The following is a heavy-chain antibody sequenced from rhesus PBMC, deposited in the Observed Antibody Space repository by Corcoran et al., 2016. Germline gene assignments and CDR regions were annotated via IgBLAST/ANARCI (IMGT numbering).Heavy chain of an antibody. CDR2: IYGNSENN. J-gene: IGHJ4*01. CDR1: GGSISDYYS. V-gene: IGHV4S9*01. Sequence: QVQLQESGPGLVKPSETLSLTCAVSGGSISDYYSWTWLRPPPGTGLSVIGNIYGNSENNENNPSLKSRVTMSKDTSKNQVFLRLNSGTAADTAIYYCARERYCTGSDWQAYDFWGQGVLVTVS. CDR3: ARERYCTGSDWQAYDF. D-gene: IGHD2-21*01.